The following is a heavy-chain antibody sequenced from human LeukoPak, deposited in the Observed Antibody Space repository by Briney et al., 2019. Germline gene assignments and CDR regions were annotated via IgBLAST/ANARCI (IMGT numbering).Heavy chain of an antibody. CDR3: ARDRWLQSQRYFDY. D-gene: IGHD5-24*01. Sequence: ASVKVSCKASGHTFTSYDINWVRQATGQGLEWMGWMNPNSGNTGYAQKFQGRVTMTRNTSISTAYMELSSLRSEDTAVYYCARDRWLQSQRYFDYWGQGMLVTVSS. CDR1: GHTFTSYD. V-gene: IGHV1-8*01. J-gene: IGHJ4*02. CDR2: MNPNSGNT.